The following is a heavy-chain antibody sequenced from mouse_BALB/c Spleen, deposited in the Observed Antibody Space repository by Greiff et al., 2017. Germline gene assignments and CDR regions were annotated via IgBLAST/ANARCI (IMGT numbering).Heavy chain of an antibody. Sequence: EVMLVESGGGLVQPGGSLKLSCAASGFTFSSYTMSWVRQTPEKRLEWVAYISNGGGSTYYPDTVKGRFTISRDNAKNTLYLQMSSLKSEDTAMYYCAKIYGEAWFAYLGQGTLVTVSA. J-gene: IGHJ3*01. CDR2: ISNGGGST. CDR1: GFTFSSYT. D-gene: IGHD1-1*02. CDR3: AKIYGEAWFAY. V-gene: IGHV5-12-2*01.